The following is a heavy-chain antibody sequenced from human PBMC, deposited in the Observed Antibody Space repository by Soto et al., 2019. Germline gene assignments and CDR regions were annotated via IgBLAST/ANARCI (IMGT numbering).Heavy chain of an antibody. V-gene: IGHV3-73*01. J-gene: IGHJ4*02. CDR1: GFSFSGST. Sequence: PGGSLRLSCAASGFSFSGSTIHWVRQASGKGLEWVGRARSKANNYATAYAESVKGRFTVSRDESKSMAYLQMNSLKTEDTAVYYCTRLVYCGRDCSSEWGQGTLVTVSS. CDR2: ARSKANNYAT. CDR3: TRLVYCGRDCSSE. D-gene: IGHD2-21*02.